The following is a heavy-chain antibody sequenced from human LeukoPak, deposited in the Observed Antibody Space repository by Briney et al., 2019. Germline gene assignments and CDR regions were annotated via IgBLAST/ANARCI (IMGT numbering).Heavy chain of an antibody. CDR3: AKDAQRRFDYRTSLEQ. V-gene: IGHV3-33*06. CDR1: GLPFSLFH. D-gene: IGHD4-11*01. Sequence: GGPLTLPCEASGLPFSLFHKLWLRQAPGKGLEWLVHIWNDAINQYYGDSVKSRFTISKDNFKKTVSLQMDSLRAEDTPVYYCAKDAQRRFDYRTSLEQWGQGPLVTVSS. J-gene: IGHJ4*02. CDR2: IWNDAINQ.